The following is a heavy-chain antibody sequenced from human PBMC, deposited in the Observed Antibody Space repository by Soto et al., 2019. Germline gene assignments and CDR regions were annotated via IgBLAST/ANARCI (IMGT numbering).Heavy chain of an antibody. D-gene: IGHD6-19*01. CDR2: ISGSGGST. J-gene: IGHJ4*02. Sequence: EVQLLESGGGLLQPGGSLRLSCAASGFTFRSYAMSWVRQAQGHGLEWVSAISGSGGSTYYAEAVKGRFTISRDNSKNTLYLQMNSLRAEDTAVYYCAKDMGSSGWGGIDYWGQGTLVTVSS. CDR1: GFTFRSYA. V-gene: IGHV3-23*01. CDR3: AKDMGSSGWGGIDY.